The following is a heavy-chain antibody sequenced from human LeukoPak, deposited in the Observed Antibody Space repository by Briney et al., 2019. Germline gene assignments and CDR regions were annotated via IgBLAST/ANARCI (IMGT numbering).Heavy chain of an antibody. J-gene: IGHJ4*02. CDR3: ARWNNYYDSSGYYPKTTYFDY. CDR2: ISGSGGST. D-gene: IGHD3-22*01. Sequence: GGSLRLSCAASGFTFSSYGMSWVRQAPGKGLEWVSTISGSGGSTYYADSVKGRFTVSRDNSKNTLYLQMNSLRAEDTAVYYCARWNNYYDSSGYYPKTTYFDYWGQGTLVTVSS. V-gene: IGHV3-23*01. CDR1: GFTFSSYG.